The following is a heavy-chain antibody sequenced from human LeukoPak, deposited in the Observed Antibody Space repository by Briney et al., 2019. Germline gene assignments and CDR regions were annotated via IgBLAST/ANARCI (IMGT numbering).Heavy chain of an antibody. D-gene: IGHD6-13*01. J-gene: IGHJ4*02. CDR2: ISGSGGST. CDR3: ASAGLVYSSGWYLETPFDY. CDR1: GFTFSNYG. V-gene: IGHV3-23*01. Sequence: GGSLRLSCAASGFTFSNYGLSWVRQAPGKGLEWASAISGSGGSTYYADSVKGRFTISRDNSKNTLYLQMNSLRAEDTAVYYCASAGLVYSSGWYLETPFDYWGQGTLVTVSS.